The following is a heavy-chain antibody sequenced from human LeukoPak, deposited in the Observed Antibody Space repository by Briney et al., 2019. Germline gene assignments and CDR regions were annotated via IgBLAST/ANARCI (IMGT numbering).Heavy chain of an antibody. CDR2: IWYDGSKK. V-gene: IGHV3-33*01. D-gene: IGHD2-8*02. J-gene: IGHJ4*02. CDR1: EFTFSSYG. Sequence: PGGSLRLSCAASEFTFSSYGMHWVRQAPGKGLEWVAVIWYDGSKKYYADSVKGRFTISRDNSKNTLYLEMDSLRAEDTAVYYCARYNTGSVDYWGQGTLVTVSS. CDR3: ARYNTGSVDY.